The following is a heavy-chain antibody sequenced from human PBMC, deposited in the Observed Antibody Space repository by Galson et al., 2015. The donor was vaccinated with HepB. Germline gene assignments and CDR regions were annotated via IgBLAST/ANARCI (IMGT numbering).Heavy chain of an antibody. CDR1: RFTFSSYG. D-gene: IGHD2-15*01. CDR2: IRYDGSNK. CDR3: AKDWGDIVVDDAFDI. J-gene: IGHJ3*02. Sequence: SLRLSCAASRFTFSSYGMHWVRQAPGKGLEWVAFIRYDGSNKYYADSVKGRFTISRDNSKNTLYLQMNSLRAEDTAVYYCAKDWGDIVVDDAFDIWGQGTMVTVSS. V-gene: IGHV3-30*02.